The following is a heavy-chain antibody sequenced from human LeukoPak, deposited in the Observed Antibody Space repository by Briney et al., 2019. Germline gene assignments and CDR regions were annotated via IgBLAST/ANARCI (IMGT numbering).Heavy chain of an antibody. V-gene: IGHV4-30-4*08. Sequence: SQTLSLTCTVSGGSISSGDYYWSWIRQPPGKGLEWIGYIYYSGSTYYNPSLKSRVTISVDTSKNQFSLKLSSVTAADTAVYYCARDWASSGSNQVDYWGQGTLVTVSS. CDR1: GGSISSGDYY. D-gene: IGHD3-22*01. J-gene: IGHJ4*02. CDR3: ARDWASSGSNQVDY. CDR2: IYYSGST.